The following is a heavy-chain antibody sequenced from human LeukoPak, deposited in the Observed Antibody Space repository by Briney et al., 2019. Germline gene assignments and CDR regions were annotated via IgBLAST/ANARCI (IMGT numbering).Heavy chain of an antibody. D-gene: IGHD4-17*01. CDR1: GGSISSGGYS. CDR3: ARAETTVTTRGAFDI. Sequence: SETLSLTCAVSGGSISSGGYSWSWIRQPPGKGLEWIGYIYHSGSTYYNPSLKSRVTISVDTSKNQFSLKLSSVTAADTAVYYCARAETTVTTRGAFDIWGQGTMVTVSS. J-gene: IGHJ3*02. V-gene: IGHV4-30-2*01. CDR2: IYHSGST.